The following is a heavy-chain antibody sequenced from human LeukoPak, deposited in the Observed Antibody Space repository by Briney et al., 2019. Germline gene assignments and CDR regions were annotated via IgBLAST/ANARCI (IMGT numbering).Heavy chain of an antibody. CDR1: GYSISSGYY. CDR2: ISSGNSYI. J-gene: IGHJ4*02. Sequence: PSETPSLTCAVSGYSISSGYYWGWIRQPPGKGLEWVSSISSGNSYIYYGDSVKGRFTISRDNAKNSLYLQMNSLRADDTAVYYCARGPTRIGVSGTWPLDYWGQGTLVIVSS. D-gene: IGHD6-19*01. CDR3: ARGPTRIGVSGTWPLDY. V-gene: IGHV3-21*01.